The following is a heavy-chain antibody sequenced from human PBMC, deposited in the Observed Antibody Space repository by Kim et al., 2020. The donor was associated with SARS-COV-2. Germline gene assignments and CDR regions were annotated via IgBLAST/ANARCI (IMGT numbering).Heavy chain of an antibody. D-gene: IGHD3-10*01. CDR1: GFTFSDYY. CDR3: ASMRGVKHFDY. V-gene: IGHV3-11*01. CDR2: ISSSGSTI. J-gene: IGHJ4*02. Sequence: GGSLRLSCAASGFTFSDYYISWIRQAPGKGLEWLSYISSSGSTIYYADSVKGRFTISMDNAKNSLYLQMNSLRAEATAVYYCASMRGVKHFDYWGQGTLVTAPS.